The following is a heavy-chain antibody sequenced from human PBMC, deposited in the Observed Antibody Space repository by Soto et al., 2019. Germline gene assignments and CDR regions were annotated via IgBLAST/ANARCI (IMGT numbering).Heavy chain of an antibody. J-gene: IGHJ5*02. D-gene: IGHD6-13*01. CDR2: ISGSGGST. CDR1: GFTFSAYG. CDR3: ARHPERIAQIGWFDP. V-gene: IGHV3-23*01. Sequence: GGSLRLSCEVSGFTFSAYGMHWVRQAPGKGLEWVSAISGSGGSTYYADSVKGRFTISRDNSKNTLYLQMNSLRAEDTAVYYCARHPERIAQIGWFDPWGQGTLVTVSS.